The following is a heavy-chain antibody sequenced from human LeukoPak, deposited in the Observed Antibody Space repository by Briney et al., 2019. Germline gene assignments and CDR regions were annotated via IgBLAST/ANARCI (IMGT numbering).Heavy chain of an antibody. D-gene: IGHD4-17*01. Sequence: KPGGPLRLSCAASELTFSDYYRSWIRQAPGKGLEWIAYISSSGSTTYYADSVKGRFTVSRDNAEKSLYLQMNSLRAEDTAVYYCARRIRAVNQVAQHGDYFWFDPKGQGTLVTVSS. CDR3: ARRIRAVNQVAQHGDYFWFDP. CDR2: ISSSGSTT. CDR1: ELTFSDYY. J-gene: IGHJ5*02. V-gene: IGHV3-11*01.